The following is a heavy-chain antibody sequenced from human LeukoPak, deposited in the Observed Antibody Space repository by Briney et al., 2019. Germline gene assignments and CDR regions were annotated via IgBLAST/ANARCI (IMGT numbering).Heavy chain of an antibody. CDR3: ASLVTIFGVADNFDY. CDR1: GYTFTGYY. V-gene: IGHV1-2*02. Sequence: ASVKVSCKASGYTFTGYYMHWVRQAPGQGLEWMGWISPNSGSTNYAQKFQGRVTMTRDTSISTAYMELSRLRSDDTAVYYCASLVTIFGVADNFDYWGQGTLVTVSS. CDR2: ISPNSGST. D-gene: IGHD3-3*01. J-gene: IGHJ4*02.